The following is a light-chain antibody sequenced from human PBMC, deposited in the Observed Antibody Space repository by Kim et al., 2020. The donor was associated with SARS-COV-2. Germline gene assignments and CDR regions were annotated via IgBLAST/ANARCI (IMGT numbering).Light chain of an antibody. CDR2: YDS. CDR3: QVWDSSGDHWV. Sequence: APGKTASITCGGNNIGSKSVHWYQQRPGQAPVLVIYYDSDRPSGIPERFSGSNSGNTATLTISRVEAGDGADYYCQVWDSSGDHWVFGGGTKLTVL. V-gene: IGLV3-21*04. CDR1: NIGSKS. J-gene: IGLJ3*02.